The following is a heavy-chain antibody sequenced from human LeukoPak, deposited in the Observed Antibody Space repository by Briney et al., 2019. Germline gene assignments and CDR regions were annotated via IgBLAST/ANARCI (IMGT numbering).Heavy chain of an antibody. CDR2: ISSSSSYI. J-gene: IGHJ4*02. D-gene: IGHD3-22*01. V-gene: IGHV3-21*01. CDR3: ARDGRRYYDSSGYYLDY. CDR1: EFTFSSYS. Sequence: GGSLRLSCAASEFTFSSYSMNWVRQAPGKGLEWVSSISSSSSYIYYADSVKGRFTISRDNAKNSLYLQMNSLRAEDTAVYYCARDGRRYYDSSGYYLDYWGQGTLVTVSS.